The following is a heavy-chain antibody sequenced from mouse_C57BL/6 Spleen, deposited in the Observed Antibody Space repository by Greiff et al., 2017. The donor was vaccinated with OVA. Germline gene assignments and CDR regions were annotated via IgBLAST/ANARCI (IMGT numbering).Heavy chain of an antibody. J-gene: IGHJ4*01. CDR1: GFSLTSYA. V-gene: IGHV2-9-1*01. D-gene: IGHD2-5*01. CDR3: ARNYYSNYGYYYAMDY. CDR2: IWTGGGT. Sequence: VQLQQSGPGLVAPSQSLSITCTVSGFSLTSYAISWVRQPPGKGLEWLGVIWTGGGTNYNSALKSRLSISKDNSKSQVFLKMNSLQTDDTARYYCARNYYSNYGYYYAMDYWGQGTSVTVSS.